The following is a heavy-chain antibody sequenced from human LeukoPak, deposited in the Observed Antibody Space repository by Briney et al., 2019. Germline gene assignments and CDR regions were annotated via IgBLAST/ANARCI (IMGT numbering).Heavy chain of an antibody. J-gene: IGHJ4*02. Sequence: ASVKVSCKASGYTLTSYNMHWVRQAPGQGLEWMGIINPSGGSSSYAQKFQGRVTMTRNTSTTTVHMELNSLRADDTAVYYCAKKGGEQQLYYFDHWGQGTLVTVSS. D-gene: IGHD6-13*01. V-gene: IGHV1-46*01. CDR3: AKKGGEQQLYYFDH. CDR2: INPSGGSS. CDR1: GYTLTSYN.